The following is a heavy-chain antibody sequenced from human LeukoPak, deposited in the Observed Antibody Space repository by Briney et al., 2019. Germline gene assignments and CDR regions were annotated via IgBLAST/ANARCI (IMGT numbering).Heavy chain of an antibody. CDR1: GYTLTELS. CDR2: FDPEDGET. J-gene: IGHJ4*02. CDR3: ATPGLAYCGGDCYDFDY. Sequence: ASVKVSCKVSGYTLTELSMHWVRQAPGKGLEWMGGFDPEDGETIYAQKFQGRVTMTEDTSTDTAYMELSSLRSEDTAVYYCATPGLAYCGGDCYDFDYWGQGTLVTVSS. V-gene: IGHV1-24*01. D-gene: IGHD2-21*02.